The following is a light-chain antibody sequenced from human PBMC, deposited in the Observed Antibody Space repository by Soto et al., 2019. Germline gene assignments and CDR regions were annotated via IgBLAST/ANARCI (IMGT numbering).Light chain of an antibody. CDR2: GAS. J-gene: IGKJ4*01. V-gene: IGKV3-20*01. Sequence: EIVLTQSPGTLSLSPGERATLSCRASQSVSSSYLAWYQQKPGQAPRLLIYGASSRATGIPDRFSGSGSGTDFTLTIRKLDPEDFAVYYCQQYDNSPLTFGGGTKVDIK. CDR3: QQYDNSPLT. CDR1: QSVSSSY.